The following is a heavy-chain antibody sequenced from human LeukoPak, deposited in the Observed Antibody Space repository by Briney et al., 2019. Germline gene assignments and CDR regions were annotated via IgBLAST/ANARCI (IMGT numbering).Heavy chain of an antibody. Sequence: GGSLRLSCAASGFTFSYYGMNWVRQAPGKGLEWVSYISSSSSIIYYADSVKGRFTISRDNAKNSLYLQMNSLRAEDTAVYYCAREGGTATRWDYWGQGILVTVSS. J-gene: IGHJ4*02. CDR2: ISSSSSII. CDR1: GFTFSYYG. D-gene: IGHD5-18*01. V-gene: IGHV3-48*01. CDR3: AREGGTATRWDY.